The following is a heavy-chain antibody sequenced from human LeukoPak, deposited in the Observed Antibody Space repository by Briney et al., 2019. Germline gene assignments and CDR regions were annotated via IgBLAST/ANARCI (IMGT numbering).Heavy chain of an antibody. Sequence: PGGSLRLSCAASGFTFSSYTMRWVRQAPGKGLEYVSAISSNGGSTYYANSVKGRFTISRDNSKNTLYLQMGSLRAEDMAVYYCARWRHSSGYYYDDWGQGTLVTVSS. V-gene: IGHV3-64*01. CDR1: GFTFSSYT. CDR3: ARWRHSSGYYYDD. J-gene: IGHJ4*02. D-gene: IGHD3-22*01. CDR2: ISSNGGST.